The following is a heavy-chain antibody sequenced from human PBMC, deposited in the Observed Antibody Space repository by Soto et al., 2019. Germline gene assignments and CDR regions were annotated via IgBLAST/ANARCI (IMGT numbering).Heavy chain of an antibody. J-gene: IGHJ4*02. V-gene: IGHV4-59*12. D-gene: IGHD4-17*01. CDR3: ARGPSYRDSYLDH. CDR2: IYYSGST. Sequence: PSETLSLTCTVSGGSISSYYWSWIRQPPGKGLEWIGYIYYSGSTNYNPSLKSRVIISVDKSNNQFSLRLTSVTAADTAVYYCARGPSYRDSYLDHWGQGTLVTSPQ. CDR1: GGSISSYY.